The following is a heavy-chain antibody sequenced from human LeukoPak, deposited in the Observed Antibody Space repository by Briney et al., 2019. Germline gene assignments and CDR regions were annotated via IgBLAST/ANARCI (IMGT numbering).Heavy chain of an antibody. D-gene: IGHD5-18*01. V-gene: IGHV3-7*01. CDR1: GFTFGNSW. Sequence: GGSLRLSCAASGFTFGNSWMTWVRQAPGKGLEWVASIKQDGSETYYVDSVKGRFTISRDNAKNSLYLQMNSLRAEDTAVYYCARALGYSYGYAVDYWGQGTLVTVSS. CDR3: ARALGYSYGYAVDY. J-gene: IGHJ4*02. CDR2: IKQDGSET.